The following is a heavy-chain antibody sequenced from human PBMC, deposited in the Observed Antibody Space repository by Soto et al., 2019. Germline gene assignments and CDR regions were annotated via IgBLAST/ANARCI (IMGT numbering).Heavy chain of an antibody. CDR2: INNDGSRT. Sequence: EVQVVESGGALVQPGGSLRLSCAASGFTFSNYWMHWVRQVPGEGLVWVSSINNDGSRTWYADSVRGRIAMSRDNARNLVYLRMNSLRAEDTAVYYCGTTFEYWGQGALVTVSP. CDR3: GTTFEY. V-gene: IGHV3-74*01. J-gene: IGHJ4*02. CDR1: GFTFSNYW. D-gene: IGHD1-26*01.